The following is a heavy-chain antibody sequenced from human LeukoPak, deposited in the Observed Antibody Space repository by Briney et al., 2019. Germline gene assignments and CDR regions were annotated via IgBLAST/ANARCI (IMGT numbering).Heavy chain of an antibody. Sequence: ASVKVYCKASGDTFIRYGISWVRQAPGQGLESMGWISAYYGNTNYAQKLQVRVTMTTDTSTSTSHMELRKLRSDDTSVYWCPIDISSYYYYYMDVWGKGTTVTVSS. CDR2: ISAYYGNT. D-gene: IGHD3-3*02. CDR3: PIDISSYYYYYMDV. V-gene: IGHV1-18*01. J-gene: IGHJ6*03. CDR1: GDTFIRYG.